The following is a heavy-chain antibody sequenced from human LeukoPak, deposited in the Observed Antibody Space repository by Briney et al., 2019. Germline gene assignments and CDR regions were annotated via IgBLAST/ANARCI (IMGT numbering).Heavy chain of an antibody. V-gene: IGHV1-18*01. J-gene: IGHJ6*03. CDR1: GYTFTSYG. CDR2: ISAYNGNT. Sequence: GASVKVSCKASGYTFTSYGISWVRQAPGQGLEWMGWISAYNGNTNYAQKLQGRVTMTTDTSTSTAYMELRSLRSDDTAVYYCARVGGYPMFYYYYYYMDVWGKGNTVTVSS. CDR3: ARVGGYPMFYYYYYYMDV. D-gene: IGHD5-12*01.